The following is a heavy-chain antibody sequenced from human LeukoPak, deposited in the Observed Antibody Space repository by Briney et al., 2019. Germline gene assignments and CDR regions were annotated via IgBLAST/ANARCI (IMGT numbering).Heavy chain of an antibody. V-gene: IGHV4-4*02. CDR3: ARAPYYGGRTPPNWFDP. CDR2: IYHSGSN. Sequence: SETLSLTCAVSGGSISSSNWWSWVRQPPGKGLEWIGEIYHSGSNNYNPSLKGRVTISVDKSKNQFSLKLSSVTAADTAVYYCARAPYYGGRTPPNWFDPWGQGTLVTVSS. J-gene: IGHJ5*02. D-gene: IGHD4-23*01. CDR1: GGSISSSNW.